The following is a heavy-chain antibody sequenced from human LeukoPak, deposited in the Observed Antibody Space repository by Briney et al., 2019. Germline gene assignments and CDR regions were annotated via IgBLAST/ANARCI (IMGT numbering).Heavy chain of an antibody. Sequence: PGGSLRLSCAASGFTFSSYGMHWVRQAPGKGLEWVAVIWYDGSNEYYADSVKGRFTISRDNSKNTLYLQMNSLRAEDTAVYYCARGVWFGERRTQHFDYWGQGTLVTVSS. CDR3: ARGVWFGERRTQHFDY. D-gene: IGHD3-10*01. V-gene: IGHV3-33*01. CDR2: IWYDGSNE. CDR1: GFTFSSYG. J-gene: IGHJ4*02.